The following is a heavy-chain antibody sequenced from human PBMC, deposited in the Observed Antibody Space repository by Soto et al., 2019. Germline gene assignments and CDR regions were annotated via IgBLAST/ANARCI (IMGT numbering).Heavy chain of an antibody. CDR3: ATWHEREHAFDV. CDR2: LYDVDGS. Sequence: EVQLVESGGGLIQPGESLRLSCAAFGLTISGKKYVAWVRQAPGKGLEWVSALYDVDGSFYADSVTGRFTTSSDSSKTTVYLPMNDLRPDDTAVYYCATWHEREHAFDVWGQGTTVTISS. J-gene: IGHJ3*01. D-gene: IGHD1-1*01. CDR1: GLTISGKKY. V-gene: IGHV3-53*01.